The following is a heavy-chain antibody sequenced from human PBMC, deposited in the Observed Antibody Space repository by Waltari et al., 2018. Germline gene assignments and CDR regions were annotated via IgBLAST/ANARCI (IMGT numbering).Heavy chain of an antibody. CDR1: GYTLTDYY. Sequence: EVQLVQSGAEVKKPGATVKISCKVSGYTLTDYYMHWVQQAHGKGLEWMRLVDPEDGETIFAEKFQGRLTITADTSTDTAYMELSSLRSEDTAVYYCARGAKDNWNYCDAFDIWGQATMVTVSS. CDR2: VDPEDGET. CDR3: ARGAKDNWNYCDAFDI. D-gene: IGHD1-7*01. V-gene: IGHV1-69-2*01. J-gene: IGHJ3*02.